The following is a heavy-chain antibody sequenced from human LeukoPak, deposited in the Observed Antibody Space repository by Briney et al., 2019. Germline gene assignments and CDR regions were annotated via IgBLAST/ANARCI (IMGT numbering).Heavy chain of an antibody. D-gene: IGHD3-10*01. CDR3: AKDRWFGESNYYYGMDV. CDR1: GFTFSSYG. Sequence: GGSLRLSCAASGFTFSSYGMHWVRQAPGKGLEWVAVISYDGSNKYYADSVKGRFTISRDNSKNTLYLQMNSLRAEDTAVYYCAKDRWFGESNYYYGMDVWGQGTTVTVSS. CDR2: ISYDGSNK. J-gene: IGHJ6*02. V-gene: IGHV3-30*18.